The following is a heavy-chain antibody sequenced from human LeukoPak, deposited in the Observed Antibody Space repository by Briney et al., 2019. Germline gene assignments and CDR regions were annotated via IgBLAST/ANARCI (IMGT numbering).Heavy chain of an antibody. Sequence: SVKVSCKASGGTFSSYAISWVRQAPGQGLEWTGGIIPIFGTANYAQKFQGRVTITADESTSTAYMELSSLRSEDTAVYYCARVALWFGAATRDYYYGMDVWGQGTTVTVSS. V-gene: IGHV1-69*13. J-gene: IGHJ6*02. CDR1: GGTFSSYA. CDR3: ARVALWFGAATRDYYYGMDV. CDR2: IIPIFGTA. D-gene: IGHD3-10*01.